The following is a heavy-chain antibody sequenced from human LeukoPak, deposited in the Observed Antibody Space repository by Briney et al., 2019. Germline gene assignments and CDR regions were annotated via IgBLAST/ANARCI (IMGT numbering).Heavy chain of an antibody. J-gene: IGHJ6*02. Sequence: SVELSCKASGGTFSSYAISWVRQAPGQGLEWMGGIIPIFGTANYAQKFQGRVTITADESTSTAYMELSSLRSEDTAVYYCASRRITIFGVVIMEDYYYYYGMDVWGQGTTVTVSS. CDR2: IIPIFGTA. CDR1: GGTFSSYA. V-gene: IGHV1-69*13. D-gene: IGHD3-3*01. CDR3: ASRRITIFGVVIMEDYYYYYGMDV.